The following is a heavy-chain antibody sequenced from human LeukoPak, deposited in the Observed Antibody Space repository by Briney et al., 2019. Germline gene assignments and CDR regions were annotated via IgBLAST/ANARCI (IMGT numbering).Heavy chain of an antibody. J-gene: IGHJ4*02. CDR2: ISAYNGNT. Sequence: ASVTVSCKASGYTFTSYGISWVRQAPGQGLEWMGWISAYNGNTNYAQKLQGRVTMTTDTSTSTAYMELRSLRSDDTAVYYCARRVGRYCSGGSCYSFFDYWGQGTLVTVSS. CDR1: GYTFTSYG. D-gene: IGHD2-15*01. CDR3: ARRVGRYCSGGSCYSFFDY. V-gene: IGHV1-18*01.